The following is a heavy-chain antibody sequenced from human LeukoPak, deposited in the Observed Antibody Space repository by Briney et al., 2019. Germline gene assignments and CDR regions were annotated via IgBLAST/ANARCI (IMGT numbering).Heavy chain of an antibody. V-gene: IGHV4-39*07. CDR3: ASSWELLSWFDP. CDR1: GVSISSSSYY. Sequence: SETLSLTCTVSGVSISSSSYYWGWIRQHPGKGLEWIGYIYHSGSTYYNPSLKSRVTISVDRSKNQFSLKLSSVTAADTAVYYCASSWELLSWFDPWGQGTLVTVSS. D-gene: IGHD1-26*01. CDR2: IYHSGST. J-gene: IGHJ5*02.